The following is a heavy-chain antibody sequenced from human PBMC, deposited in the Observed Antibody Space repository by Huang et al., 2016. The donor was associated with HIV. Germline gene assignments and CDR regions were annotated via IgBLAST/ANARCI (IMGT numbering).Heavy chain of an antibody. CDR1: GFTFSSYW. CDR2: KKQDGSEK. D-gene: IGHD3-10*01. J-gene: IGHJ4*02. Sequence: EVQLVESGGGLVQPGGSLSLSCTASGFTFSSYWMSWVRQAPGKGLDGGGNKKQDGSEKYYVDSVKGRFSISRDNAKNSLYLQMNSLRAEDTAVYYCARRLRYYYGSGRTSGYFDYWGQGTLVTVSS. CDR3: ARRLRYYYGSGRTSGYFDY. V-gene: IGHV3-7*01.